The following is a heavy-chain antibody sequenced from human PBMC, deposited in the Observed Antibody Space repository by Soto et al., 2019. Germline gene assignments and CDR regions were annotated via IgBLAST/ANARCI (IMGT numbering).Heavy chain of an antibody. J-gene: IGHJ4*02. Sequence: QVQLMQSGAEVRKPGASVKVSCKASGYTFTDYDINWVRQATGQGLEWLGWMTPKSGYTGHAQKLQGRVTLTRDTSRGTAYMELSSLTSEDTGVYYCTRNLYNTGDFDHWGQGTLVTVSS. CDR2: MTPKSGYT. D-gene: IGHD1-20*01. V-gene: IGHV1-8*02. CDR3: TRNLYNTGDFDH. CDR1: GYTFTDYD.